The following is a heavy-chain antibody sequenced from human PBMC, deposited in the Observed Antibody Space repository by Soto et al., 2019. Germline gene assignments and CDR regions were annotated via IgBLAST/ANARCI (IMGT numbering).Heavy chain of an antibody. D-gene: IGHD6-19*01. J-gene: IGHJ4*02. Sequence: ASVKVSCKVSGYTLTELSMHWVRQAPGKGLEWMGGFDPEDGETIYAQKFQGRVTMTEDTSTDTAYMELSSLRSEDTAVYYCATAWLTYSSGWSSFDYWGQGTLVTVSS. CDR1: GYTLTELS. CDR3: ATAWLTYSSGWSSFDY. CDR2: FDPEDGET. V-gene: IGHV1-24*01.